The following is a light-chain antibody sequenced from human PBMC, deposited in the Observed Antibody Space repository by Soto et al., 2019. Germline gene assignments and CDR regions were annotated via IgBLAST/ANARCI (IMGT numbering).Light chain of an antibody. CDR1: SSDVGDYNY. V-gene: IGLV2-14*01. Sequence: QSVLTQPASVSGSPGQSITISCTGTSSDVGDYNYVSWYQQHPGKAPKLVIFEVSTRPSGVSNRFSGSKSGNPASLTISGLQAEDEADYYCSSYTTSTLFVFGTGTKVTVL. CDR2: EVS. CDR3: SSYTTSTLFV. J-gene: IGLJ1*01.